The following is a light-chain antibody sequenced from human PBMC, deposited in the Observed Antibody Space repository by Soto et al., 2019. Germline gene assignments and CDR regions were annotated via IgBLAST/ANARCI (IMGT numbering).Light chain of an antibody. CDR3: QQRSNWPST. Sequence: EIVLTQSPATLSLSPGDRATLSCRASQSVSSYLAWYQQKPGQAPRLLIYDASNRATGIPARFSGSGSGTDVTLTITSLEPEDCAVYYCQQRSNWPSTFGGGTKVEIK. J-gene: IGKJ4*01. CDR2: DAS. V-gene: IGKV3-11*01. CDR1: QSVSSY.